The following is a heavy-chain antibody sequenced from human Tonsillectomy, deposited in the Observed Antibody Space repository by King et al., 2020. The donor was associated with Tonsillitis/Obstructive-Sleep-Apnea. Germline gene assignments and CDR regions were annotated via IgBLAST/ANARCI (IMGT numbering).Heavy chain of an antibody. CDR1: GGSVSSGSYY. Sequence: QLQESGPGLVRPSETLSLTCTVSGGSVSSGSYYWNWIRQPPGKGLEWIGYIYYSGSTNYNASLKSRVTISVDTSKNQLSLKLSSVTAADTAVYYCARELYCSGGSCYSGRGVLDYWGQGTLVTVSS. V-gene: IGHV4-61*01. D-gene: IGHD2-15*01. J-gene: IGHJ4*02. CDR3: ARELYCSGGSCYSGRGVLDY. CDR2: IYYSGST.